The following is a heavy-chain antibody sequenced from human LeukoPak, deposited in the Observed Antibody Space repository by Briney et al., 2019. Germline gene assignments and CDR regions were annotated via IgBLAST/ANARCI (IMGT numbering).Heavy chain of an antibody. V-gene: IGHV4-30-4*08. CDR1: GGSISSGDHY. CDR2: IYYSGST. Sequence: PSQTLSLTCTVSGGSISSGDHYWSWIRQPPGKGLEYIGYIYYSGSTYYNPPLKSRVTISVDTSKNQFSLKLSSVTAADTAVYYCARGVPAATLDYWGQGTLVTVSS. CDR3: ARGVPAATLDY. J-gene: IGHJ4*02. D-gene: IGHD2-15*01.